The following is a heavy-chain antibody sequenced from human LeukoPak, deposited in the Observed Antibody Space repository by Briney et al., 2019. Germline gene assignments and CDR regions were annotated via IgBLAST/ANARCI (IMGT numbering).Heavy chain of an antibody. V-gene: IGHV1-8*01. Sequence: ASVKVSCKASGYTFTSYDINWVRQATGQGLEWMGWMNPKSGNTGYAQKFQGRVTMTRDTSISTTYMELSRLRFDDTAVYYCARVRDWDLLRLFDYWGQGTLVTVSS. CDR3: ARVRDWDLLRLFDY. D-gene: IGHD1-26*01. CDR1: GYTFTSYD. CDR2: MNPKSGNT. J-gene: IGHJ4*02.